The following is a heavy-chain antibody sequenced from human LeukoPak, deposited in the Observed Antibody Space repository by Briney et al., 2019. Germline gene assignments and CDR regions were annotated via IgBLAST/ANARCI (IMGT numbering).Heavy chain of an antibody. D-gene: IGHD3-22*01. CDR2: ISSSSTYI. V-gene: IGHV3-21*01. Sequence: PGGSLRLSCAASGFTFSSYEMHWVRQAPGRGLEWVSSISSSSTYIYYADSVKGRFTISRDNAKNSLYLQMNSLRAEDTAVYYCTRDDYYDVSVYSDDAFDIWGQGTMVTVSS. J-gene: IGHJ3*02. CDR3: TRDDYYDVSVYSDDAFDI. CDR1: GFTFSSYE.